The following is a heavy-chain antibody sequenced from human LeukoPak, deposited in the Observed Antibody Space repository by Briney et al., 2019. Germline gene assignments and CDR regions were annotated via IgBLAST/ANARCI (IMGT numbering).Heavy chain of an antibody. V-gene: IGHV1-69*04. CDR1: GGTFSSYA. D-gene: IGHD1/OR15-1a*01. Sequence: SVKVSSKASGGTFSSYAISWVRQAPGQGLEWMGRIIPIFGIANYAQKFQGRVTITADKSTSTAYMELSSLRSEDTAVYYCAREKGEQIGIDYWGQGTLVTVSS. CDR3: AREKGEQIGIDY. CDR2: IIPIFGIA. J-gene: IGHJ4*02.